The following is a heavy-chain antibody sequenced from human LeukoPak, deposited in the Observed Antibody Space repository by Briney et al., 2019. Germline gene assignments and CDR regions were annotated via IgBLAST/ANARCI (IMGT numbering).Heavy chain of an antibody. CDR3: VGYYDSSGYLQPYFDF. CDR1: EFTFSSYV. D-gene: IGHD3-22*01. J-gene: IGHJ4*02. Sequence: GGSLRLSCAASEFTFSSYVMHWVRQAPGKGLEWVAVISYDGSNKYYADSVKGRFTISRDNSKNTLYLQMNSLRAEDTAVYYCVGYYDSSGYLQPYFDFWGQGTLVTVSS. V-gene: IGHV3-30*03. CDR2: ISYDGSNK.